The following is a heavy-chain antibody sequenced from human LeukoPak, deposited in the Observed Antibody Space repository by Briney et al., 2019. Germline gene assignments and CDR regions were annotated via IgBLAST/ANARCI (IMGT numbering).Heavy chain of an antibody. CDR2: IYDSGST. CDR1: GGSICSYY. D-gene: IGHD3-3*01. J-gene: IGHJ6*03. V-gene: IGHV4-59*01. CDR3: ARVPGSITIFGVVTGYYYYYMDV. Sequence: SETLSLTCTVSGGSICSYYWSWLRQPPGKGLEWIGYIYDSGSTNYNPSLNSRVTISVDTSKNQFSLKLSSVTAADTAVYYCARVPGSITIFGVVTGYYYYYMDVWGKGTTVTVSS.